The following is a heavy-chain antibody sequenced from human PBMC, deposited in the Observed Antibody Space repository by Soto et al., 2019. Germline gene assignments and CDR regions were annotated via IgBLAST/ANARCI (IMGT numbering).Heavy chain of an antibody. CDR2: IYYSGST. CDR3: AREGYCTNGVCSHNDAFDI. CDR1: GGSISSGGYY. Sequence: SETLSLTCTVSGGSISSGGYYWSWIRQHPGKGLEWIGYIYYSGSTYYNPSLKSRVTISVDTSKNQFSLKLSSVTAADTAVYYCAREGYCTNGVCSHNDAFDIWGQGTMVTVSS. V-gene: IGHV4-31*03. J-gene: IGHJ3*02. D-gene: IGHD2-8*01.